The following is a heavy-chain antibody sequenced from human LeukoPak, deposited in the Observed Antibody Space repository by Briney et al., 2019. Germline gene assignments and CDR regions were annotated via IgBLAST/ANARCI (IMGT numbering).Heavy chain of an antibody. Sequence: GASVKVSCKASGGTFISYAISWVRQAPGQGLEWMGGIIPIFGTANYAQKFQGRVTMTTDTSTSTAYMELRSLRSDDTAVYYCARDDFSQVGNQRPVYYFDYWGQGTLVTVSS. CDR1: GGTFISYA. CDR2: IIPIFGTA. CDR3: ARDDFSQVGNQRPVYYFDY. V-gene: IGHV1-69*05. D-gene: IGHD3-3*01. J-gene: IGHJ4*02.